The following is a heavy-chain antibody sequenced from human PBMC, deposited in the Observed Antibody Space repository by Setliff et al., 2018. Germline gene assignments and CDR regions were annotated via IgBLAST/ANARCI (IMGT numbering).Heavy chain of an antibody. V-gene: IGHV3-7*03. J-gene: IGHJ6*03. CDR1: GLIFSNNW. D-gene: IGHD4-17*01. CDR2: INKDGSER. Sequence: GGSLRLSCVASGLIFSNNWMSWVRQAPGKGLEWVTNINKDGSERNYVDSVKGRFTISRDNAKNTVSLQMNSLRAEDTAVYYCARGQGVTTYYFYGDVWGTGTTVTVSS. CDR3: ARGQGVTTYYFYGDV.